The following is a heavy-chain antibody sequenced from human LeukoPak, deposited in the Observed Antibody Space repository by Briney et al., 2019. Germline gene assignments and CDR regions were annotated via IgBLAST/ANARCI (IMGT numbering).Heavy chain of an antibody. CDR3: ARDRHYPYAHSGSYYFDY. V-gene: IGHV3-7*01. CDR1: GFTFSSYW. Sequence: GGSLRLSCAASGFTFSSYWMSWVRQAPGKGLEWVANIKQDGSEKYYVDSVKGRFTISRDNAKNSLYLQMNSLRAEDTAVYYCARDRHYPYAHSGSYYFDYWGQGTLVTVSS. CDR2: IKQDGSEK. J-gene: IGHJ4*02. D-gene: IGHD1-26*01.